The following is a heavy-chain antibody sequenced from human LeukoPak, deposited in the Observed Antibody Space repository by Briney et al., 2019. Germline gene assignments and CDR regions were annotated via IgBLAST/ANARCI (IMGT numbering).Heavy chain of an antibody. CDR3: ARSTLTTVVY. Sequence: SETLSLTCTVSGGSISSFYWSWIRQPPGKGLEWIGYIYSSGSTNYNPSLMSRVTMSVDTSKNQFSLKLSSVTAADTAVYYCARSTLTTVVYWGQGTLVTVSS. V-gene: IGHV4-59*01. CDR1: GGSISSFY. CDR2: IYSSGST. J-gene: IGHJ4*02. D-gene: IGHD4-11*01.